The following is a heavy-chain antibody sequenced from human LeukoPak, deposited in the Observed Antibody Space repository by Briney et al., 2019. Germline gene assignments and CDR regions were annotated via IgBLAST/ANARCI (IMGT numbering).Heavy chain of an antibody. D-gene: IGHD5-12*01. CDR1: GGSISSYY. CDR3: ARGKSRRWLLDEYFQH. CDR2: IYYSGST. Sequence: PSETLSLTCTVSGGSISSYYWSWIRQPPGKGLGRIGYIYYSGSTNYNPSLKSRVTVSVDTSKNQFSLKLSSVTAADTAVYYCARGKSRRWLLDEYFQHWGQGTLVTVSS. J-gene: IGHJ1*01. V-gene: IGHV4-59*01.